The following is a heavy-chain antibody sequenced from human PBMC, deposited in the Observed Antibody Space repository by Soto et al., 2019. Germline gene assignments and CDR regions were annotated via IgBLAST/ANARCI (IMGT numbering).Heavy chain of an antibody. J-gene: IGHJ6*02. Sequence: QVQLVESGGGVVQPGRSLRLSCAASGFTFSSYGMHWVRQAPGKGLEWVAVIWYDGSNKYYADSVKGRFTISRDNSKNTLYLQMNSLRAEDTAVYYCAREGGQLADHDYYYYGMDVWGQGTTVTVSS. CDR2: IWYDGSNK. CDR1: GFTFSSYG. D-gene: IGHD6-13*01. CDR3: AREGGQLADHDYYYYGMDV. V-gene: IGHV3-30*19.